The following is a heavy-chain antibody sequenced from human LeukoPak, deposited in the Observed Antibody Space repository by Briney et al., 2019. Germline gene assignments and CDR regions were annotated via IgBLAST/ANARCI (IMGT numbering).Heavy chain of an antibody. CDR1: GFSFSDAW. CDR3: TTISAIFGVVIPDY. Sequence: PGGSLRLSCGASGFSFSDAWMSRVRQAPGKGLEWIGRVKTKTSGGITDYIAPVKGRFTISRDDSKNMLYLQMSSLKTEDTAVYYCTTISAIFGVVIPDYWGQGTLVTVSS. D-gene: IGHD3-3*01. CDR2: VKTKTSGGIT. V-gene: IGHV3-15*01. J-gene: IGHJ4*02.